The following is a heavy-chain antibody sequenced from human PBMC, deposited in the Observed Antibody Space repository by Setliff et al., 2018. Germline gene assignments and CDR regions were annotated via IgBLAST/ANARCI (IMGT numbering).Heavy chain of an antibody. D-gene: IGHD3-16*01. V-gene: IGHV3-74*01. J-gene: IGHJ4*02. CDR2: IGRDGIGI. Sequence: GGSLRLSCAASGFTFNNYWMQWVRQAPGKGLVWVSRIGRDGIGITYADPVKGRFTISRDDAKNTVYLQMNSLRDEDTAVYYCTRGEVWGTPTAGDFWGQGTLVTVSS. CDR3: TRGEVWGTPTAGDF. CDR1: GFTFNNYW.